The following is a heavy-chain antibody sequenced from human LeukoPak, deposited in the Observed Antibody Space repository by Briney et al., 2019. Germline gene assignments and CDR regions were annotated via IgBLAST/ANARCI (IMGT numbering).Heavy chain of an antibody. Sequence: PSETLSLTYTVSGGSISRYYWRWLRQPPGKGLEWIGYIYYSGSANYNPSLKSRVTISVDTSKNQFSLKLSSVTAAYTAVYYCARAIEWSLDGFDIWGQGTMVTVSS. CDR2: IYYSGSA. CDR1: GGSISRYY. CDR3: ARAIEWSLDGFDI. V-gene: IGHV4-59*01. D-gene: IGHD3-3*01. J-gene: IGHJ3*02.